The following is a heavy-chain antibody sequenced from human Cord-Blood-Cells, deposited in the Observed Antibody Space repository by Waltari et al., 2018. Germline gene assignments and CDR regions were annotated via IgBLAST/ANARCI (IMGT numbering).Heavy chain of an antibody. V-gene: IGHV3-53*01. CDR1: VFTVCSHY. D-gene: IGHD6-19*01. J-gene: IGHJ4*02. CDR3: ARGRYGSGVDY. Sequence: EAQLVKSGGGVIKPGGSLRLSREAPVFTVCSHYTGVVRQASGKGLEWVAVICSGGSTYYADAVKGRFTISRDNSKNTLYLQMNSLRAEDTVVYDCARGRYGSGVDYWGQGTLVTVAA. CDR2: ICSGGST.